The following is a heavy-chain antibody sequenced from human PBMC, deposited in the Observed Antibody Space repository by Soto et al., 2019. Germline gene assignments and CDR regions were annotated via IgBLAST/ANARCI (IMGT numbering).Heavy chain of an antibody. J-gene: IGHJ4*02. D-gene: IGHD3-10*01. CDR2: INHSGST. Sequence: LSLTCAVYGGSFSGYYWSWIRQPPGKGLEWIGEINHSGSTNYNPSLKSRVTISVDTSKNQFSLKLSSVTAADTAVYYCARGGYYGSGSYYRYWGQGTLVTVS. CDR1: GGSFSGYY. V-gene: IGHV4-34*01. CDR3: ARGGYYGSGSYYRY.